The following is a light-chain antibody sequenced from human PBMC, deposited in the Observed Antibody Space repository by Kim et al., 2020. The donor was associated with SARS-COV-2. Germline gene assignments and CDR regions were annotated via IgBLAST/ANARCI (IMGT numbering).Light chain of an antibody. CDR3: HQYYSIPPYT. CDR1: QSSLYSSNNKNY. V-gene: IGKV4-1*01. Sequence: PINCKSSQSSLYSSNNKNYVAWYQQTPGQPPKLLIYWASTRESGVPDRFSGSGSGTDFTLTISSLQAEDVAVYYCHQYYSIPPYTFGGGTKVDIK. J-gene: IGKJ4*01. CDR2: WAS.